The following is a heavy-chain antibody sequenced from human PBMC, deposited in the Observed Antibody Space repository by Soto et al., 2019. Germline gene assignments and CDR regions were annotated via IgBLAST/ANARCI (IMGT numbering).Heavy chain of an antibody. CDR3: ARSVGEY. CDR1: GFTFSSYA. D-gene: IGHD3-16*01. CDR2: ISYDGSNK. V-gene: IGHV3-30-3*01. J-gene: IGHJ4*02. Sequence: QVQLVESGGGVVQPGRSLRLSCAASGFTFSSYAMHWVRQAPSKGLEWVAVISYDGSNKYYADSVKGRFTISRDNSKNTLYLQMNSLRAEDTAVYYCARSVGEYWGQGTLVTVSS.